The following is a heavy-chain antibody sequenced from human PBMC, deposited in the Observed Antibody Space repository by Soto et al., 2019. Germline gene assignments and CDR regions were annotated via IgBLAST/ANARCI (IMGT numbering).Heavy chain of an antibody. CDR3: ARGLPRERRGGDYYGMDV. J-gene: IGHJ6*02. CDR2: INAGNGNT. V-gene: IGHV1-3*01. CDR1: GYTFTSYA. D-gene: IGHD1-1*01. Sequence: QVQLVQSGAEVKKPGASVKVSCKASGYTFTSYAMHWVRQAPGQRLEWMGWINAGNGNTKYSQKFQGRVTITRDTSASTAYLELRSLRSEDTALYYCARGLPRERRGGDYYGMDVWGQGTTVTVSS.